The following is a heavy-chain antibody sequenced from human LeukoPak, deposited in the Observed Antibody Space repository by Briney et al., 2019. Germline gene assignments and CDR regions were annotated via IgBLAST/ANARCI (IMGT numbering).Heavy chain of an antibody. CDR3: AGAPRDGYNYASDY. CDR2: ISAYNGNT. D-gene: IGHD5-24*01. J-gene: IGHJ4*02. Sequence: ASAKVSCKASGYTFTSYGISWVRQAPGQGLEWMGWISAYNGNTNYAQKLQGRVTMTTDTSTSTAYMELRSLRSDDTAVYYCAGAPRDGYNYASDYWGQGTLVTVSS. CDR1: GYTFTSYG. V-gene: IGHV1-18*01.